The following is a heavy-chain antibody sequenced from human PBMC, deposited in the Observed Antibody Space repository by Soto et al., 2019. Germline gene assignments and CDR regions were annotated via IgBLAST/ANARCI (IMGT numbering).Heavy chain of an antibody. V-gene: IGHV4-59*01. J-gene: IGHJ4*02. Sequence: PSETLSLTCTVSGGSISSYYWSWIRQPPGKGLEWIGYIYYSGSTNYNPSLKSRVTISEDTSKNQFSLKLSSVTAADTAVYYCARGYSGYDSGYSSGWYDYWGQGTLVTVSS. D-gene: IGHD6-19*01. CDR2: IYYSGST. CDR1: GGSISSYY. CDR3: ARGYSGYDSGYSSGWYDY.